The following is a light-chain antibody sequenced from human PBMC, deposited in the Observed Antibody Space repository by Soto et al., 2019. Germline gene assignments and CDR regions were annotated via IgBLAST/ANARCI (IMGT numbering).Light chain of an antibody. V-gene: IGLV1-47*01. CDR2: RNN. J-gene: IGLJ1*01. CDR1: SSNIGSNY. CDR3: AAWDDSLSGPNV. Sequence: QSTLTQPPSASGTPGQRVTISCSGSSSNIGSNYVYWYQQLPGTAPELLIYRNNQRPSGVPDRFSGSKSGTSASLAISGLRSEDEADYYCAAWDDSLSGPNVFGTGTKVTVL.